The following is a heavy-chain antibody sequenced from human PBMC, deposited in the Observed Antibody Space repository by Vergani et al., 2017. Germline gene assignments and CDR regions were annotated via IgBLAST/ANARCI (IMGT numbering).Heavy chain of an antibody. CDR1: GGSISSYY. V-gene: IGHV4-59*01. CDR3: ARGGRRGEYYFDY. CDR2: IYYSGST. Sequence: QVQLQESGPGLVKPSETLSLTCTVSGGSISSYYWSWIRQPPGKGLEWIGYIYYSGSTNYNPSLKSRVTISVDTAKNQFSLKLSSVTAADTDVYYGARGGRRGEYYFDYWGQGTLVTVSS. J-gene: IGHJ4*02. D-gene: IGHD3-16*01.